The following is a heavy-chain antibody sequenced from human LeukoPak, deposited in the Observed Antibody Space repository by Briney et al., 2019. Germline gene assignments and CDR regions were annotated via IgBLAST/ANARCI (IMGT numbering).Heavy chain of an antibody. Sequence: SETLSLTCSVSGGSTSDYYWNWIRQPAGQGLEWLGRIYYTGNTAYNPSLESRLTMSLDTAKNQFSLKVTPVTAADTAVYYCARGGTLFTYFDPWGQGTLVTVSS. CDR2: IYYTGNT. CDR1: GGSTSDYY. J-gene: IGHJ4*02. D-gene: IGHD3-10*02. V-gene: IGHV4-4*07. CDR3: ARGGTLFTYFDP.